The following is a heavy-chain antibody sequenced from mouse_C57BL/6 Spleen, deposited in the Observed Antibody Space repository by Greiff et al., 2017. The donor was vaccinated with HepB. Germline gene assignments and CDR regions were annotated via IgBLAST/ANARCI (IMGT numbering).Heavy chain of an antibody. CDR1: GFTFSSYG. Sequence: EVMLVESGGDLVKPGGSLKLSCAASGFTFSSYGMSWVRQTPDKRLEWVATISSGGSYTYYPYSVKGRFTFSRDNAKNTLYLQMSSLKSEDTAMYYCARHEGRAGYDYAMDYWGQGTSVTVSS. D-gene: IGHD3-2*02. V-gene: IGHV5-6*01. CDR3: ARHEGRAGYDYAMDY. CDR2: ISSGGSYT. J-gene: IGHJ4*01.